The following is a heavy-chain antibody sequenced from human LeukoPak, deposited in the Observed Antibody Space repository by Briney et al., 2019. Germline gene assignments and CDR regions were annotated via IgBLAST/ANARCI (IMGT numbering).Heavy chain of an antibody. J-gene: IGHJ4*02. D-gene: IGHD3-22*01. CDR3: ARDDYYDSGSNDY. CDR1: GYTFTNYD. Sequence: ASVKVSCKASGYTFTNYDINWVRQATGQGLEWMGWMNPNSGDTAYAQRFQGRVTITRNTSISTAYMELSSLRSEDTAVYYCARDDYYDSGSNDYWGQGTLVTVSS. V-gene: IGHV1-8*03. CDR2: MNPNSGDT.